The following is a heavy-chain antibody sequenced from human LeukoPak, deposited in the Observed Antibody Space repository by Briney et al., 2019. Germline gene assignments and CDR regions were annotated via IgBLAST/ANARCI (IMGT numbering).Heavy chain of an antibody. CDR1: GFSFSTYN. Sequence: GESLRLSCAASGFSFSTYNMNWVRQAPGKGLEWVSSISSGSSYIYYADSVKGRFTISRDNAKNSLYLQMNSLRAEDTAVYYCARAFGSQDYWGQGTLVTVSS. V-gene: IGHV3-21*01. CDR3: ARAFGSQDY. J-gene: IGHJ4*02. D-gene: IGHD1-26*01. CDR2: ISSGSSYI.